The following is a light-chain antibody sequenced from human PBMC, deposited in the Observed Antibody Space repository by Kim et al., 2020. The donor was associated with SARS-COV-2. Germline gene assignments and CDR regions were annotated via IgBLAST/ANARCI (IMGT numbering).Light chain of an antibody. Sequence: PGEGATLSCRPSPSLSGRHLAWYQQRPGQAPRLLIYGASSRAPGIPDRFRGSGSGTDFTLSISRLEPEDFAVYYCQQYGSSPKITFGQGTRLEIK. CDR2: GAS. J-gene: IGKJ5*01. CDR1: PSLSGRH. CDR3: QQYGSSPKIT. V-gene: IGKV3-20*01.